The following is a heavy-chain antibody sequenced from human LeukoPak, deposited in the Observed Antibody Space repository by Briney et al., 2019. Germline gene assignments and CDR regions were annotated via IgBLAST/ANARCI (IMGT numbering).Heavy chain of an antibody. V-gene: IGHV3-48*04. CDR3: ARDLGIGARLDY. CDR1: GFTFNSYS. Sequence: GGSLRLSCAASGFTFNSYSMNWVRQAPGKGLEWVSYISGSGTTIYYADSVKGRFTISRDNAKNSLYLQMNSLRAEDTAVYYCARDLGIGARLDYWGQGTLVTVSS. CDR2: ISGSGTTI. J-gene: IGHJ4*02. D-gene: IGHD6-6*01.